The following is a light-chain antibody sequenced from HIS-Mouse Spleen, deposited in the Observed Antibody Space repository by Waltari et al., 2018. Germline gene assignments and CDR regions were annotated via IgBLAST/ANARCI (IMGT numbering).Light chain of an antibody. CDR1: SSDVGGYNY. V-gene: IGLV2-14*03. Sequence: LTQPASVSVSPGQSSTISCTGPSSDVGGYNYVPWYQQHPGKAPKLMIYDVSHRPSGVSNRFSGSKSGNTASLTISGLQAEDEADYYCSSYTSSSFNVVFGGGTKLTVL. J-gene: IGLJ2*01. CDR3: SSYTSSSFNVV. CDR2: DVS.